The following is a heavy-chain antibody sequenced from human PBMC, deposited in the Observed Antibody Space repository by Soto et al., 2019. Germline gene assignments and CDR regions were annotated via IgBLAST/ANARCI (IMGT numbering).Heavy chain of an antibody. Sequence: QVQLVQSGAEVKKPGASVKVSCKASGYTFTSYGISWVRQAPGQGLEWMGWISAYNGNTNYAQNIQGRVTMTTDTSTSTAHLELRSLRSDDTAVYYWGREGSFYCSGSRDQYYYGMDVWGQGTTVTFSS. CDR3: GREGSFYCSGSRDQYYYGMDV. J-gene: IGHJ6*02. CDR2: ISAYNGNT. D-gene: IGHD3-10*01. CDR1: GYTFTSYG. V-gene: IGHV1-18*01.